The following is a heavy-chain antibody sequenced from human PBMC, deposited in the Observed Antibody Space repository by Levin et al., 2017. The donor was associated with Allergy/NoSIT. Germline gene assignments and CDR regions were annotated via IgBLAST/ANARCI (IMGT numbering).Heavy chain of an antibody. Sequence: PGGSLRLSCAASGFTFSSYAMHWVRQAPGKGLEWVAVISYDGSNKYYADSVKGRFTISRDNSKNTLYLQMNSLRAEDTAVYYCARGIWEYDYWGQGTLVTVSS. J-gene: IGHJ4*02. V-gene: IGHV3-30-3*01. CDR2: ISYDGSNK. D-gene: IGHD2/OR15-2a*01. CDR1: GFTFSSYA. CDR3: ARGIWEYDY.